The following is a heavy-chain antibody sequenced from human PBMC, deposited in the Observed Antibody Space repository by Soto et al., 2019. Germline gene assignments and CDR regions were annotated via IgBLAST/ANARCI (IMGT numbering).Heavy chain of an antibody. J-gene: IGHJ4*02. D-gene: IGHD6-13*01. CDR3: AIPLPKQQLVRGAFDH. CDR2: SIPVFGTA. CDR1: GGTFRNYA. Sequence: QVQLLQPGAGGKKPGPSVKLSCKTSGGTFRNYAINWVRQAPGQGLEWRGGSIPVFGTANYAQTFQGRFTITADESTSTAYMELSSLRSEDTDVYYCAIPLPKQQLVRGAFDHWGQGTLVTVAS. V-gene: IGHV1-69*01.